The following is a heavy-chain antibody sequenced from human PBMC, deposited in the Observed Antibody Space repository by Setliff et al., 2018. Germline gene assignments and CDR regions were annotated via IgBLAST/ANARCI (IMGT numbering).Heavy chain of an antibody. CDR1: GFTFSSLW. V-gene: IGHV3-7*01. Sequence: GGSLRLSCAASGFTFSSLWMSWVRQAPGKGLEWVANINQGGGEQFYVDSVKGRFTISRDNAKNSPYLQMNSLRAEDTAVYYCARDVYDFRTGLADPWGQGTLVTVSS. D-gene: IGHD3-3*01. J-gene: IGHJ5*02. CDR2: INQGGGEQ. CDR3: ARDVYDFRTGLADP.